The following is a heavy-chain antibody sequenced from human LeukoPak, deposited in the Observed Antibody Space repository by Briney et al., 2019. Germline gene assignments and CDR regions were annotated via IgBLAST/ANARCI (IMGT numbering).Heavy chain of an antibody. D-gene: IGHD1-26*01. J-gene: IGHJ6*02. V-gene: IGHV3-23*01. CDR1: GFTFSSYA. CDR3: AKGLGSGSYYDYYYGMDV. Sequence: GGSLRLSRAASGFTFSSYAMSWVRQAPGKGLEWVSAISGSGGSTYYADSVKGRFTISRDNSKNTLYLQMNSLRAEDTAVYYCAKGLGSGSYYDYYYGMDVWGQGTTVTVSS. CDR2: ISGSGGST.